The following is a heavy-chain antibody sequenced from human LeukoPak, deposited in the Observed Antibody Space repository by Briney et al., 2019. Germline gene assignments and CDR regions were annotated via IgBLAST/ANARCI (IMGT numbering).Heavy chain of an antibody. CDR3: AKSGGYGLIDY. CDR1: GASISGSGYY. J-gene: IGHJ4*02. CDR2: IYSSGST. Sequence: SETLSLTCAVSGASISGSGYYWGWIRRPPGKGLEWIGNIYSSGSTYYNASLQSRVTISIDTSKNQFSLRLNSVTAADTAMYYCAKSGGYGLIDYWGQGTRVTVSS. D-gene: IGHD1-26*01. V-gene: IGHV4-39*01.